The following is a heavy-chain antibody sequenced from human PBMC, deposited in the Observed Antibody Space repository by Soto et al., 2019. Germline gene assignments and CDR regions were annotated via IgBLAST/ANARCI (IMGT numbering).Heavy chain of an antibody. Sequence: QVQLQESGPGLVKPSGTLSLTCGVSGDSISGSAWWSWVRQSPGRGLEWIGEVYHSGSTTYNPSLRSRVTISVDKSKNQFSLKLTSVTAADTAVYYCARENQGRTLFGAQQSVYYYYYTDVWGKGTTVIVSS. CDR3: ARENQGRTLFGAQQSVYYYYYTDV. J-gene: IGHJ6*03. CDR2: VYHSGST. CDR1: GDSISGSAW. V-gene: IGHV4-4*02. D-gene: IGHD3-3*01.